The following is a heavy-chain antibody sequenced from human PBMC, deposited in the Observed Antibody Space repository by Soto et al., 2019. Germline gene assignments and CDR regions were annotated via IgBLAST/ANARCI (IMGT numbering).Heavy chain of an antibody. CDR1: GGSFSSYA. D-gene: IGHD5-12*01. J-gene: IGHJ4*02. CDR3: ARDPHPDIVATIRDY. CDR2: IIPIFGTA. V-gene: IGHV1-69*01. Sequence: QVQLVQSGAEVKKPGSSVKVSCKASGGSFSSYAISWVRQATGQGLEWMGGIIPIFGTANYAQKFQGRVTITADESTSTAYMELSSLRSEDRALYSCARDPHPDIVATIRDYWGQGTLVTVSS.